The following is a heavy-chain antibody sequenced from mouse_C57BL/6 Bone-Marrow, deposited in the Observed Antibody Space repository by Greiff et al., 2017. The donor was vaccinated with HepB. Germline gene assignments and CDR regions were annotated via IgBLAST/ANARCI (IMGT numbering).Heavy chain of an antibody. CDR1: GYTFTSYW. CDR3: ARRKAPYFDY. D-gene: IGHD3-2*02. CDR2: IDPSDSYT. V-gene: IGHV1-59*01. Sequence: QVQLQQPGAELVRPGTSVKLSCKASGYTFTSYWMHWVKQRPGQGLEWIGVIDPSDSYTNYNQKFKGKATLTVDTSSSTAYMQLSSLTSEDSAVYYCARRKAPYFDYWGKGTTLTVSS. J-gene: IGHJ2*01.